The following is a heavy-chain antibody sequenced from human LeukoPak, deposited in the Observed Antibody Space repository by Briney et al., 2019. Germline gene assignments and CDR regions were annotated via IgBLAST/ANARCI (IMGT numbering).Heavy chain of an antibody. Sequence: PGGSLRLSCAASGFTFSSYGMHWVRQAPGKGLEWVAVIWYDGSNKYYADSVKGRFTISRDNSKNTLYLQMNSLRAEDTAVYYCAKDIYYGSGKDYYYGMDVWGQGTTVTVSS. V-gene: IGHV3-33*06. CDR3: AKDIYYGSGKDYYYGMDV. CDR1: GFTFSSYG. J-gene: IGHJ6*02. D-gene: IGHD3-10*01. CDR2: IWYDGSNK.